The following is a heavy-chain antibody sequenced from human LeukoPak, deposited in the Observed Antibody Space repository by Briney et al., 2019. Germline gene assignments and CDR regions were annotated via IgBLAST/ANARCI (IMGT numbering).Heavy chain of an antibody. CDR2: INPSGGST. Sequence: ASVNVSCKASGYTFTSYYTHWVRQAPGQGLEWMGIINPSGGSTSYAQRFQGRVTMTRDTSTSTVYMELSSLRSEDAAVYYCARGYCANGVCYMVDYWGQGTLVTVSS. D-gene: IGHD2-8*01. CDR1: GYTFTSYY. J-gene: IGHJ4*02. CDR3: ARGYCANGVCYMVDY. V-gene: IGHV1-46*01.